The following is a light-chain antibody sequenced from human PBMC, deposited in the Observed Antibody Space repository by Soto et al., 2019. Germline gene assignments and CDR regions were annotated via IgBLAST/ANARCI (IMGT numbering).Light chain of an antibody. CDR1: QSISIY. J-gene: IGKJ1*01. CDR2: ASS. V-gene: IGKV1-39*01. Sequence: DIQMTQSPSTLSGSVGDRVTITCRTSQSISIYLNWYQQIPGKAPKLLIYASSNLHTGVPSRFSGSASGTDFTLTISSLQPEDSATYYCQQTYSNPRTFGQGTKVDI. CDR3: QQTYSNPRT.